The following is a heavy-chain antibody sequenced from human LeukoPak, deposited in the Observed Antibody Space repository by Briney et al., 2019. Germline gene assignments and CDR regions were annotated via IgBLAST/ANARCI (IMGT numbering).Heavy chain of an antibody. V-gene: IGHV3-43*01. Sequence: GGSLRLFCAASGFTFDDYTMHWVRQAPGKGLEWVSLISWDGGSTYYADSMKGRFTISRDNSKNSLYLQMNSLRTEDTALYYCAKGAGPAPTIDDFFQHWGQGTLVTVSS. D-gene: IGHD3-9*01. CDR2: ISWDGGST. CDR1: GFTFDDYT. J-gene: IGHJ1*01. CDR3: AKGAGPAPTIDDFFQH.